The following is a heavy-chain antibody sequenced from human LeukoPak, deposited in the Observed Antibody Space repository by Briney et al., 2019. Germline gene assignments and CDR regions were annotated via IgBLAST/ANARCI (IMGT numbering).Heavy chain of an antibody. V-gene: IGHV4-59*12. Sequence: SETLSLTCTVSGGSINNFYWSWIRQPPGKGLEWVGYIYYSGSTNYYPALKSRVTISVDKYKIQFSLKLSSVTAADTAVYYCASARPGDYDILTGYLRRDAFDIWGQGTMVTVSS. D-gene: IGHD3-9*01. CDR3: ASARPGDYDILTGYLRRDAFDI. CDR2: IYYSGST. CDR1: GGSINNFY. J-gene: IGHJ3*02.